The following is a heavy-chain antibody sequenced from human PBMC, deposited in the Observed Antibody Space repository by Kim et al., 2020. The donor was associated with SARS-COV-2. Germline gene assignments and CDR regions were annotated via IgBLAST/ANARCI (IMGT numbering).Heavy chain of an antibody. CDR2: ISGSGGST. Sequence: GGSLRLSCAASGFTFSSYAMNWVRQAPGQGLEWDSAISGSGGSTYYDDSVQGRFIITRENSNNNLYLQKNSLRAEDTAAYYCATAFDYWGQGTLVNV. CDR3: ATAFDY. D-gene: IGHD4-17*01. V-gene: IGHV3-23*01. CDR1: GFTFSSYA. J-gene: IGHJ4*02.